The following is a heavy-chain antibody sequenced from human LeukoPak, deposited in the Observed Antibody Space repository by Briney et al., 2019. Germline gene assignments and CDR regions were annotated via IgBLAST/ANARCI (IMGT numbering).Heavy chain of an antibody. D-gene: IGHD5-12*01. V-gene: IGHV3-23*01. CDR2: INGGGVNT. CDR3: AKGGLIVATSPHDY. J-gene: IGHJ4*02. Sequence: AGGSLRLSCAASGFTLSSYAMSWVRQAPGKGLEWVSTINGGGVNTHYADSVGGRFTISRDNSKNTLYLQMNSLRAEDTAVYYCAKGGLIVATSPHDYWGQGTLVTVSS. CDR1: GFTLSSYA.